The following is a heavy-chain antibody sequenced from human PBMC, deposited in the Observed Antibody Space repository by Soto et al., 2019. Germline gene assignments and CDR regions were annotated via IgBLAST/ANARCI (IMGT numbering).Heavy chain of an antibody. D-gene: IGHD3-10*01. CDR3: ARDFLVRGVITATNFVY. CDR1: GYTFTSYG. CDR2: ISAYNGNT. J-gene: IGHJ4*02. V-gene: IGHV1-18*01. Sequence: ASVKVSCKASGYTFTSYGISWVRQAPGQGFEWMGWISAYNGNTNYAQKLQGRVTMTTDTSTSTAYMELRSLRSDDTAVYYCARDFLVRGVITATNFVYSGQATLVTLSS.